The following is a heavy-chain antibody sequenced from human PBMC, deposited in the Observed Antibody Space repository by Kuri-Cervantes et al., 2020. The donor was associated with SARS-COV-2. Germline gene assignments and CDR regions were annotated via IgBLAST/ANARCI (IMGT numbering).Heavy chain of an antibody. CDR1: GDSVSSNGAA. CDR2: TYYRSKWYN. D-gene: IGHD2-2*01. Sequence: SQTLSLTCAISGDSVSSNGAAWNWIRQSPSRGLEWLGRTYYRSKWYNYYAVSVKSRITLNPDTSNNQFSLKLSSVTAADTAVYSCARYGDIVVVPAARSWYFDLWGRGTLVTVSS. V-gene: IGHV6-1*01. J-gene: IGHJ2*01. CDR3: ARYGDIVVVPAARSWYFDL.